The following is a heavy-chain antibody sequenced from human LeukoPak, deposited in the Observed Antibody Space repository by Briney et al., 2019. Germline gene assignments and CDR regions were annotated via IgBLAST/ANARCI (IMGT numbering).Heavy chain of an antibody. Sequence: PSETLSLTCTVSGGSISSGSYYWSWIRQPAGKGLEWIGRIYTSGSTNYNPSLKSRVTISVDTSKNQFSLKLSSVTAADTAVYYCASSPDTYYYDSSGYPDYWGQGTLVTVSS. D-gene: IGHD3-22*01. CDR1: GGSISSGSYY. CDR2: IYTSGST. CDR3: ASSPDTYYYDSSGYPDY. V-gene: IGHV4-61*02. J-gene: IGHJ4*02.